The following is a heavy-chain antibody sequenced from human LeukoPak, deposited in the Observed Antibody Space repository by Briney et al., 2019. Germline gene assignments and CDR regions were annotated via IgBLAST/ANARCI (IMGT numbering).Heavy chain of an antibody. V-gene: IGHV1-46*01. CDR1: AYTFTSYY. CDR3: ARGGMGIQLWSFDY. J-gene: IGHJ4*02. Sequence: ASVKVSCKASAYTFTSYYMQWVRHAPGQGLGWMGMMKPSGGSTSLAQEFQGRVTMTRDTSTSTVYMELSSLRTEDTGVYYCARGGMGIQLWSFDYWGEGTLVTVSS. D-gene: IGHD5-18*01. CDR2: MKPSGGST.